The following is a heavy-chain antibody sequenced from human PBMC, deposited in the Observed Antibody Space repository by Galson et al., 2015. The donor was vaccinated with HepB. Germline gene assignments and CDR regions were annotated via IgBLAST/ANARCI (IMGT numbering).Heavy chain of an antibody. J-gene: IGHJ6*01. Sequence: SLRLSCAASGFTFSSYGMHWVRQAPGKGLEWVAVISYDGSNKYYADSVKGRFTISRDNSKNTLYLQMNSLRAEDTAVYYCAKVDREAARPRYYYGMDVWGKGTTVTVS. CDR2: ISYDGSNK. CDR1: GFTFSSYG. D-gene: IGHD6-6*01. CDR3: AKVDREAARPRYYYGMDV. V-gene: IGHV3-30*18.